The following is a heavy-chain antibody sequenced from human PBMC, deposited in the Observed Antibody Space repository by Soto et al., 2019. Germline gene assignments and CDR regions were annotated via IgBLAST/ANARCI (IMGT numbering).Heavy chain of an antibody. J-gene: IGHJ4*02. V-gene: IGHV4-30-4*01. CDR2: IYYSGST. D-gene: IGHD1-26*01. CDR3: AREPKPIVGAGGFDY. CDR1: GGSISSGDYY. Sequence: PSETLSLTCTVSGGSISSGDYYGSWIRQPPGKGLEWIGYIYYSGSTYYNPSLKSRVTISVDTSKNQFSLKLSSVTAADTAVYYCAREPKPIVGAGGFDYWGQGTLVTVSS.